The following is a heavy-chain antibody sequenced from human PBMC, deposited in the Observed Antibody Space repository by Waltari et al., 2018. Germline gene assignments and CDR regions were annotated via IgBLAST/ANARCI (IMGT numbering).Heavy chain of an antibody. CDR2: VIPTFGTT. Sequence: QVHLVQSGPEVKKPGSSVRVSCKASGDILNSYAIAWVRQAPVQGLEWMGRVIPTFGTTNYAQNFQGRLKITSDTSTTSVTMELSGLKFDDTGIYYCTSNTYYVPDYWGQGTVVNV. D-gene: IGHD1-26*01. CDR1: GDILNSYA. J-gene: IGHJ4*02. V-gene: IGHV1-69*14. CDR3: TSNTYYVPDY.